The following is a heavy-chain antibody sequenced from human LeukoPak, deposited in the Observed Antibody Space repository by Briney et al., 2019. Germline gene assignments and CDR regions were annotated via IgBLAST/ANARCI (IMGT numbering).Heavy chain of an antibody. CDR3: ARVRYCSSTSCLKLEYFDY. D-gene: IGHD2-2*01. CDR1: GFTFSSYG. Sequence: GGSLRLSCAASGFTFSSYGMHWVRQAPGKGLVWVSRINSDGSSTSYADSVKGRFTISRDNAKNTLYLQMNSLRAEDTAVYYCARVRYCSSTSCLKLEYFDYWGQGTLVTVS. V-gene: IGHV3-74*01. CDR2: INSDGSST. J-gene: IGHJ4*02.